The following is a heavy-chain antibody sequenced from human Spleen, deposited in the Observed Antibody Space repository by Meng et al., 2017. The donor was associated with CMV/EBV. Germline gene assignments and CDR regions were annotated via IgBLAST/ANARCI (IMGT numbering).Heavy chain of an antibody. V-gene: IGHV1-18*01. CDR2: ISANNGNT. Sequence: ASVKVSCKASGYTFTSHGISWVRQAPGQGLEWMGWISANNGNTNSAQKLQGRVTMTTDTSTSTAYMELRSLRSDDTAVYYCARDSDRNTMVRGVALMGYWGQGTLVTVSS. CDR1: GYTFTSHG. J-gene: IGHJ4*02. D-gene: IGHD3-10*01. CDR3: ARDSDRNTMVRGVALMGY.